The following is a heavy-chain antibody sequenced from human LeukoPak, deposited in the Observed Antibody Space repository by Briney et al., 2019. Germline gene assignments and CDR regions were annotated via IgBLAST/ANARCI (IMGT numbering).Heavy chain of an antibody. D-gene: IGHD3-10*01. Sequence: SETLSLTCAVYGGSFSGYYWSWIRQPPGKGLEWIGEINHSGSTNYNPSLKGRVTISVDTSKNQFSLKLSSVTAADTAVYYCARGMGSIDYWGQGTLVTVSS. CDR3: ARGMGSIDY. CDR2: INHSGST. J-gene: IGHJ4*02. V-gene: IGHV4-34*01. CDR1: GGSFSGYY.